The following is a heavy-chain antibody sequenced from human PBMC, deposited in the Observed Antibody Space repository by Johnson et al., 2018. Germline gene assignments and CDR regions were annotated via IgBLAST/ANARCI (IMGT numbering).Heavy chain of an antibody. CDR1: GFTFSSYD. Sequence: EVQLVESGGGLVQPGGSLRLSCAASGFTFSSYDMHWVRQATGKGLEWVSAIGTAGDTYYPGSVKGRFTISRENAKNSLYLQMNSLRAGDTAVYYCARAAYGRDAFDIWGQGTMVTVSS. J-gene: IGHJ3*02. V-gene: IGHV3-13*01. CDR3: ARAAYGRDAFDI. CDR2: IGTAGDT. D-gene: IGHD4-17*01.